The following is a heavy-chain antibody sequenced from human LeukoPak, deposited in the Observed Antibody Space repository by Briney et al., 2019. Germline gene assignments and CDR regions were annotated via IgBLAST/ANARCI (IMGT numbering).Heavy chain of an antibody. CDR1: GYTFTSYY. J-gene: IGHJ4*02. D-gene: IGHD1-26*01. V-gene: IGHV1-46*01. CDR2: INPSGGST. Sequence: ASVMVSCKASGYTFTSYYMHWVRQAPGQGLEWMGIINPSGGSTSYAQKFQGRVTMTRDTSTSTVYMELSSLRSEDTAVYYCARESQTISGSYSFDYWGQGTLVTVSS. CDR3: ARESQTISGSYSFDY.